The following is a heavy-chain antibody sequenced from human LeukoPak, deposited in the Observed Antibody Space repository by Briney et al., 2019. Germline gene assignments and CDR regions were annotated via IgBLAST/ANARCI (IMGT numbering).Heavy chain of an antibody. D-gene: IGHD6-13*01. CDR2: ISSNGGST. V-gene: IGHV3-64*01. Sequence: GGSLRLSCAASGFTFSSYAMSWVRQAPGKGLEYVSAISSNGGSTYYANSVKGRFTISRDNSKNTLYLQMGSLRAEDMAVYYCARVGGSSSWYDYWGQGTLVTVSS. CDR1: GFTFSSYA. CDR3: ARVGGSSSWYDY. J-gene: IGHJ4*02.